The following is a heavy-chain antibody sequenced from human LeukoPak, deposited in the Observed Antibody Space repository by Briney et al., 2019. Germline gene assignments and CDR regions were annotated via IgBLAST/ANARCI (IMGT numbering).Heavy chain of an antibody. D-gene: IGHD3-22*01. CDR3: ARDRYYYDSSGYYSAFDT. Sequence: GGSLRLSCAASGFTFDDYAMHWVRQTPGKGLEWVSGISWNSGIIGYADSVKGRFTISRDNAENSLYLQMNSLRAEDTAVYYCARDRYYYDSSGYYSAFDTWGQGTMVTVSS. V-gene: IGHV3-9*01. J-gene: IGHJ3*02. CDR2: ISWNSGII. CDR1: GFTFDDYA.